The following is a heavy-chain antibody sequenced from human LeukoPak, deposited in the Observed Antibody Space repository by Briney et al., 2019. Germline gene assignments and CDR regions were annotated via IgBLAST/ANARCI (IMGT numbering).Heavy chain of an antibody. J-gene: IGHJ4*02. CDR2: IYSDNT. CDR3: AKGRRYSNYECFDY. CDR1: GFTFSSYG. D-gene: IGHD4-11*01. Sequence: GGSLRLSCAASGFTFSSYGMSWVRQAPGKGLEWVSFIYSDNTHYSDSVKGRFTISRDNSKNTLYLQMNSLRAEDTAVYYCAKGRRYSNYECFDYWGQGTLVTVSS. V-gene: IGHV3-23*03.